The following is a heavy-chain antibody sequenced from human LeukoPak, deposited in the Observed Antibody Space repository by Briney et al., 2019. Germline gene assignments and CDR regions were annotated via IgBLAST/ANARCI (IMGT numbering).Heavy chain of an antibody. D-gene: IGHD3-22*01. V-gene: IGHV3-30*18. CDR1: GFTFSSYG. J-gene: IGHJ4*02. CDR2: ISYDGSNK. CDR3: AKGPNYDSSGYYYLDY. Sequence: GALRLSCAVSGFTFSSYGMHWVRQAPGKGLEWVAVISYDGSNKYYADSVKGRFTISRDNSKNTLYLQMNSLRAEDTAIYYCAKGPNYDSSGYYYLDYWGQGTLVTVSS.